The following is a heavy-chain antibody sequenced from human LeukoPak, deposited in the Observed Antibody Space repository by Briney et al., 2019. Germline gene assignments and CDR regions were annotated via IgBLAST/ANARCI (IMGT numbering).Heavy chain of an antibody. V-gene: IGHV4-30-2*01. Sequence: PSETLSLTRAVSGGSISSGGYSWSSIRQPPGTGLEWIGYIYHSGSTYYNPSLKSRVTISVDRSKNQFSLKLSSVTAADTAVYYCARYVDTARRIDYWGQGTLVTVSS. CDR3: ARYVDTARRIDY. CDR2: IYHSGST. J-gene: IGHJ4*02. D-gene: IGHD5-18*01. CDR1: GGSISSGGYS.